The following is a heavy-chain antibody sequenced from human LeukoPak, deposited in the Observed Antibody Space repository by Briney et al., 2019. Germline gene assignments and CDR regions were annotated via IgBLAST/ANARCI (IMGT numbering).Heavy chain of an antibody. CDR1: GGSISSSNW. D-gene: IGHD5-18*01. CDR3: ARSPGYSYGLIDY. V-gene: IGHV4-4*02. CDR2: IYHSGST. J-gene: IGHJ4*02. Sequence: SGTLSLTCAVSGGSISSSNWWSWVRQPPGKGLEWIGEIYHSGSTNYNPSLKSRVTISVDKSKNQFSLKLSSVTAADTAVYYCARSPGYSYGLIDYWGQGTLVTVSS.